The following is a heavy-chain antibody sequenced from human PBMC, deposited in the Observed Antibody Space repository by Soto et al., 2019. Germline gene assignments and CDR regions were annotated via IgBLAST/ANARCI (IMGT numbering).Heavy chain of an antibody. CDR3: ARGKRNGDY. D-gene: IGHD1-1*01. CDR2: MNPNSGKT. Sequence: WASVKVSCKASGYTFTCYDINWVRQATGQGREWMGWMNPNSGKTGYAQKFQGRVTMARNTSISRAYMELSSLRSEDTAVYHCARGKRNGDYSGQRTLVTVCS. CDR1: GYTFTCYD. J-gene: IGHJ4*02. V-gene: IGHV1-8*01.